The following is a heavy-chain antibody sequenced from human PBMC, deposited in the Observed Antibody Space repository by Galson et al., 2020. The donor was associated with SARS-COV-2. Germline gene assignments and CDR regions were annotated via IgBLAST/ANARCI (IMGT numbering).Heavy chain of an antibody. V-gene: IGHV3-23*01. D-gene: IGHD2-15*01. CDR1: GFTFSNYI. CDR3: AGSRSFDY. Sequence: GGSLRLSCAASGFTFSNYIMRWVRQAPGKGLEWVSTIDVSGASTNYADSVKGRFTISRDNSKNTLYLQMNSLRAEDTALYCCAGSRSFDYWGQGTLVTVSS. CDR2: IDVSGAST. J-gene: IGHJ4*02.